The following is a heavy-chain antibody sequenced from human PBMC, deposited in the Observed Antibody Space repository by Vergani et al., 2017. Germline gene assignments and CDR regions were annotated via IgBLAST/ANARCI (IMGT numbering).Heavy chain of an antibody. Sequence: EVQLVESGGGLVQPGGSLRLSCAASGFTFSSYWMHWVRQAPGKGLVWVSRINSDGSSTSYADSVKGRFTISRDNAKNTLYLQMNSLRAEDTAVYYCARASYDFWSGYSWYFDLWGRGTLVTVSS. CDR3: ARASYDFWSGYSWYFDL. V-gene: IGHV3-74*01. D-gene: IGHD3-3*01. CDR1: GFTFSSYW. CDR2: INSDGSST. J-gene: IGHJ2*01.